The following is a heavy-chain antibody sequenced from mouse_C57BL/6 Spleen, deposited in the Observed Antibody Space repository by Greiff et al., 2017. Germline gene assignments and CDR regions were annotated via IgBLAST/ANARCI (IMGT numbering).Heavy chain of an antibody. CDR2: INPSTGGT. J-gene: IGHJ3*01. V-gene: IGHV1-42*01. D-gene: IGHD2-4*01. Sequence: VQLQQSGPELVKPGASVKISCKASGYSFTGYYMNWVKQSPEKSLEWIVEINPSTGGTTYNQKFKAKATLTVDKSSSTAYMQLKSLTSEDSAVYYCARRGDYDPFAYWGQGTLVTVSA. CDR3: ARRGDYDPFAY. CDR1: GYSFTGYY.